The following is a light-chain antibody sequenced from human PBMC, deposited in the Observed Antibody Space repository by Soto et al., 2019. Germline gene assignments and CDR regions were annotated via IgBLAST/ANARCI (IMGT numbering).Light chain of an antibody. V-gene: IGLV6-57*02. J-gene: IGLJ3*02. CDR2: EDN. CDR1: GGIIDTNY. CDR3: QCYDSSNWL. Sequence: NFMLTQPHSVSESPGKTVTISCTGSGGIIDTNYVQWYQQRPVSAPTTVIYEDNQRPSGVPDRFSGSIDRSSNSASLTISGLKTEDEADYYCQCYDSSNWLCGGGTKRTVL.